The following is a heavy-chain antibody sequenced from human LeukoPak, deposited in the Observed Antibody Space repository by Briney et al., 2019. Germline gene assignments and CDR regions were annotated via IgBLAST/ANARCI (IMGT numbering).Heavy chain of an antibody. Sequence: SETLSLTCTVSGGSISSYYWSWIRQPPGKGLEWIGYIYYSGSTNYNPSLKSRVTISVDTSKNQFSLKLSSVTAADTAVYYCARGVYDFWSGYYWYYMDVWGKGTTVTVSS. V-gene: IGHV4-59*12. D-gene: IGHD3-3*01. CDR1: GGSISSYY. CDR2: IYYSGST. J-gene: IGHJ6*03. CDR3: ARGVYDFWSGYYWYYMDV.